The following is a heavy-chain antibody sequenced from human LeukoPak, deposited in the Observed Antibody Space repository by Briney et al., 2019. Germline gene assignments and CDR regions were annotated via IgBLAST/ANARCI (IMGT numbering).Heavy chain of an antibody. CDR3: ASRLGRPLGY. J-gene: IGHJ4*02. D-gene: IGHD2-15*01. CDR2: IDSSGTTI. CDR1: GFTFSDYY. Sequence: GGSLRLSCVASGFTFSDYYMSWIRQAPGKGLGWISYIDSSGTTIHYVDSVKGRFTISRNNANESLYLQMNSLRADDTAVYYCASRLGRPLGYWGQGALVTVSS. V-gene: IGHV3-11*04.